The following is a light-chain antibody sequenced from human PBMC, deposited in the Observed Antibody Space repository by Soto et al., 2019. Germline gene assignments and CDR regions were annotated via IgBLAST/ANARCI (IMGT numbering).Light chain of an antibody. V-gene: IGKV3-11*01. CDR3: QLRSL. Sequence: EIVLTQSPATLSLSPGERATLSCRASQSVSSYLAWYQQKPGQAPRLLIYDASNRATGIPARCSGSGSGPDFKLPMSSLEPEDFAVYYCQLRSLFGAGTKVDI. CDR1: QSVSSY. CDR2: DAS. J-gene: IGKJ3*01.